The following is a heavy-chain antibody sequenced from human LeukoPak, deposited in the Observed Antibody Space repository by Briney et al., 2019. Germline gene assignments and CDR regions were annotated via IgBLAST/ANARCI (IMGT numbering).Heavy chain of an antibody. D-gene: IGHD1-1*01. V-gene: IGHV3-7*01. J-gene: IGHJ4*02. Sequence: GGSLRLSCAASGFTFSSYWMSWVRQAPGKGLEWVANIKQDGSEKYYVDSVKGRFTISRDNAKNLVYLQVNSLRAEDTAVYYCARESRKVEGTKDYWGQGTLVTVSS. CDR3: ARESRKVEGTKDY. CDR1: GFTFSSYW. CDR2: IKQDGSEK.